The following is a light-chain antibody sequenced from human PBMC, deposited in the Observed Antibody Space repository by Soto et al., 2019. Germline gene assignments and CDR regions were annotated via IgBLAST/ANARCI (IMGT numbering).Light chain of an antibody. J-gene: IGKJ1*01. Sequence: EIVLTQSPGTLSFSPGERATLSCRASQSVSSSYFAWYHQKPGQAPRLLIYGASSRATGIPDRFSGSGSGTDFDLNIPRLEPEDFAVYCCHQYGSSPCTFGQGTNVEIK. CDR2: GAS. V-gene: IGKV3-20*01. CDR3: HQYGSSPCT. CDR1: QSVSSSY.